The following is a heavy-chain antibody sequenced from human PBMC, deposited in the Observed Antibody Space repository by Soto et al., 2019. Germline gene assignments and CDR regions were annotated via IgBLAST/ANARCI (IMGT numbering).Heavy chain of an antibody. CDR3: AREVAAAGTEVDP. J-gene: IGHJ5*02. V-gene: IGHV1-2*02. CDR2: INPNSGGT. Sequence: ASVKVSCKASGCTFTGYYMHWVRQAPGQGLEWMGWINPNSGGTNYAQKFQGRVTMTRDTSISTAYMELSRLRSDDTAVYYCAREVAAAGTEVDPWGQGTLVTVSS. CDR1: GCTFTGYY. D-gene: IGHD6-13*01.